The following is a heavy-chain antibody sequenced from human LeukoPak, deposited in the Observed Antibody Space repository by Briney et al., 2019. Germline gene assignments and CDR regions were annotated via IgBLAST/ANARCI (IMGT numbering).Heavy chain of an antibody. D-gene: IGHD2/OR15-2a*01. Sequence: GGSLRLSCAASGFRFSSYGMHWVRQAPGKGLEWVAVIWNDGSNKYYADSVKGRFTISKDNSKNTVYLQMNSLRAEDTAVYYCAKSAGYFFFDYWGQGTLVTVSS. V-gene: IGHV3-30*02. CDR3: AKSAGYFFFDY. CDR2: IWNDGSNK. J-gene: IGHJ4*02. CDR1: GFRFSSYG.